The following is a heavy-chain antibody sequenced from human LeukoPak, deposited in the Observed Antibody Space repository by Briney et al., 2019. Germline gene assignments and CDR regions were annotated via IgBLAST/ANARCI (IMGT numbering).Heavy chain of an antibody. Sequence: SETLSLTCTVSGGSISSYYWSWIRQPPGKGLEWIGYIYYSGSTNYNPSLKSRVTISVDTSKSQFSPKLSSVTAADTAVYYCARGTPFMDVWGKGTTLTVSS. D-gene: IGHD2-2*01. J-gene: IGHJ6*04. CDR2: IYYSGST. CDR3: ARGTPFMDV. V-gene: IGHV4-59*01. CDR1: GGSISSYY.